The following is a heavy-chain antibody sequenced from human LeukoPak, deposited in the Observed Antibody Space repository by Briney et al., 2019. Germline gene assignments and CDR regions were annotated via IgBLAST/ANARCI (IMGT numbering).Heavy chain of an antibody. D-gene: IGHD2-21*02. CDR1: GFTFSFYA. V-gene: IGHV3-64D*06. Sequence: PGGSLRLSCSASGFTFSFYAIHWVRQAPGKGLEYVSTIISNGGSTYYADSVKGRFTISRDNSKNTVSLQMSSLRAEDTALYYCVKDGLAFCGGDCYSYFDYWGQGTLVTVSS. CDR3: VKDGLAFCGGDCYSYFDY. CDR2: IISNGGST. J-gene: IGHJ4*02.